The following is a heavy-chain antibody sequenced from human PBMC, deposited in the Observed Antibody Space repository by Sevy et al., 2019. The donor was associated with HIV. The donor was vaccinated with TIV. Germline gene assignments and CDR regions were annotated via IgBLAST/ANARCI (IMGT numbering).Heavy chain of an antibody. CDR2: ISYDGSSK. Sequence: GGSLRLSCAASGFFFSSYGMHWVCQAPGKGLEWVTIISYDGSSKYYADSVKGRFTISRDNSENILYLQMNSLRTDDTAVYYCVKGGVTWELLDYWGQGTLVTVSS. CDR1: GFFFSSYG. J-gene: IGHJ4*02. D-gene: IGHD1-26*01. V-gene: IGHV3-30*18. CDR3: VKGGVTWELLDY.